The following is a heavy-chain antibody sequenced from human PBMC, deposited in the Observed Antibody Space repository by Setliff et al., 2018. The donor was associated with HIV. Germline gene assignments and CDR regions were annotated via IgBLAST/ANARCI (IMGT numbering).Heavy chain of an antibody. CDR3: ARQRAGEIEELPGALPLRGVFDL. Sequence: PSETLSLTCDMSGDSLNSDAFSWSWIRLPPGEGLEWIGYMKEGGRTYYNPSLRSRVTITSDKSKNQLSLTLNSVTAADTAVYYCARQRAGEIEELPGALPLRGVFDLWGQGTMVTVSS. D-gene: IGHD1-7*01. V-gene: IGHV4-30-2*01. J-gene: IGHJ3*01. CDR2: MKEGGRT. CDR1: GDSLNSDAFS.